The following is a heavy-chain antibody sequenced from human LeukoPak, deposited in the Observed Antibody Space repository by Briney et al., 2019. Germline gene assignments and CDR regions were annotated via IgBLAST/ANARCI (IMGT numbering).Heavy chain of an antibody. CDR2: IKSKTDGGTT. J-gene: IGHJ4*02. V-gene: IGHV3-15*01. D-gene: IGHD6-6*01. CDR3: TTDALPYSSSPKTARADY. Sequence: GGSLRLSCAASGFTFSSYSMNWVRQAPGKGLEWVGRIKSKTDGGTTDYAAPVKGRFTISRDDSKNTLYLQMNSLKTEDTAVYYCTTDALPYSSSPKTARADYWGQGTLVTVSS. CDR1: GFTFSSYS.